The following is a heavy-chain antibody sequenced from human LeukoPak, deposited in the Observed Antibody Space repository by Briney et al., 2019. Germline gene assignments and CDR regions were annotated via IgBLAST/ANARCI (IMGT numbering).Heavy chain of an antibody. CDR3: AKESGYSSGWKHY. D-gene: IGHD6-19*01. J-gene: IGHJ4*02. V-gene: IGHV3-23*01. Sequence: PGGSLRLSCAASGFTFSNYAMNWVRQAPGKGLEWVSTISGSGGSTYYADSVKGRITISRDNSKNTLYMQMSSLRAEDTAVYYCAKESGYSSGWKHYWGQGTLVTVSS. CDR2: ISGSGGST. CDR1: GFTFSNYA.